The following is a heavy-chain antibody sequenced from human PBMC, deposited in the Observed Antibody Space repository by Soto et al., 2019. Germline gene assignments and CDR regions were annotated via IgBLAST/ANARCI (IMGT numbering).Heavy chain of an antibody. CDR1: GDSISSSHSH. D-gene: IGHD3-3*02. Sequence: SETLSLTCTVSGDSISSSHSHRGWTRQPPGKGLEYIGSVYYGGAIFYSGNIYYNPSLKSRVPISVDTSKNQFSLRLSSVTAADTGVYYCVRYDRINMKPYSPEGFHIWGQGTMVPVSS. CDR3: VRYDRINMKPYSPEGFHI. CDR2: VYYGGAIFYSGNI. V-gene: IGHV4-39*01. J-gene: IGHJ3*02.